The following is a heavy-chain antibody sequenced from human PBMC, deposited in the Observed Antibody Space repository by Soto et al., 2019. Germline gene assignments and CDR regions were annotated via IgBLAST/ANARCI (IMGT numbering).Heavy chain of an antibody. J-gene: IGHJ6*02. V-gene: IGHV3-30-3*01. CDR3: ARDGGMVRGVIIMGRGMDV. D-gene: IGHD3-10*01. CDR1: GFTFSSYA. Sequence: GGSLRLSCAASGFTFSSYAMHWVRQAPGKGLEWVAVISYDGSNKYYADSVKGRFTISRDNSKNTLYLQMSSLRAEDTAVYYCARDGGMVRGVIIMGRGMDVWGQGTTVTVSS. CDR2: ISYDGSNK.